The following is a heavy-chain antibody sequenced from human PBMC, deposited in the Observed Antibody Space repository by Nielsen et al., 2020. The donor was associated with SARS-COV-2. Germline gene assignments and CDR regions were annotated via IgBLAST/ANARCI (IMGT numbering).Heavy chain of an antibody. Sequence: SETLSLTCAVSGGSISSSNWWSWVRQPPGKGLEWIGEIYHSGSTNYNPSLKSRVTISVDKSKNQFSLKLSSVTAADTAVYYCARGQYYYDSSGRALGYWGQGTLVTVSS. CDR3: ARGQYYYDSSGRALGY. CDR1: GGSISSSNW. J-gene: IGHJ4*02. V-gene: IGHV4-4*02. D-gene: IGHD3-22*01. CDR2: IYHSGST.